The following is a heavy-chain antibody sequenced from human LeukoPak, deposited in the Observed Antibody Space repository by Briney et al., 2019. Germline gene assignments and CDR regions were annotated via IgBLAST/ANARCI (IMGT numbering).Heavy chain of an antibody. CDR2: IWYDGSNK. D-gene: IGHD3-22*01. J-gene: IGHJ4*02. CDR1: GFTFSSYG. V-gene: IGHV3-33*01. CDR3: AREYYYDSTEPDY. Sequence: PGRSLRLSCAASGFTFSSYGMHWVRQAPGKGLEWVAVIWYDGSNKYYADSVKGRFTISRDNSKNTLYLQMNSLRAEDTAVYYCAREYYYDSTEPDYWGQGTLVTVSS.